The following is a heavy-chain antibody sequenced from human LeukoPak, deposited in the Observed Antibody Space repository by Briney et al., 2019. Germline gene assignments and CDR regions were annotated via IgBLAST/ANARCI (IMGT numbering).Heavy chain of an antibody. V-gene: IGHV3-48*01. CDR3: ARETQYYDFWSGYYPYYFDY. D-gene: IGHD3-3*01. J-gene: IGHJ4*02. CDR1: GFTFSSYS. CDR2: ISSSSSTI. Sequence: PGGSLRLSCAASGFTFSSYSMNWVRQAPGKGLEWASYISSSSSTIYYADSVKGRFTISRDNAKNSLYLQMNSLRAEDTAVYYCARETQYYDFWSGYYPYYFDYWGQGTLVTVSS.